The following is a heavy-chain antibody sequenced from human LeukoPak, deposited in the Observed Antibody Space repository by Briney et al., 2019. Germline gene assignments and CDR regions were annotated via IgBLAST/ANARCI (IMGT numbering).Heavy chain of an antibody. J-gene: IGHJ4*02. Sequence: ASVKVSCKASGYTFTSYDINWVRQATGQELEWMGWMNPNSGDTGYAQEFQGRVTIARNTSISTAYMELSSLVSEDTAVYYCARAGGYCGRISCPYYDYWGQGSLVAVSS. CDR1: GYTFTSYD. CDR3: ARAGGYCGRISCPYYDY. CDR2: MNPNSGDT. V-gene: IGHV1-8*03. D-gene: IGHD2-15*01.